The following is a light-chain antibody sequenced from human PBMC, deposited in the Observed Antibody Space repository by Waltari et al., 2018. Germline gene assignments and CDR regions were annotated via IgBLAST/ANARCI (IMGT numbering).Light chain of an antibody. V-gene: IGKV1-39*01. CDR3: QHSFETPYS. Sequence: DIHMTQSPPSLSASIGDRVTITCRASENIGSYLNWYQQKSGEVPRLLIYAASTLQSGVPPRFSGSRSGTDFTFTISSLQPEDCVVYYCQHSFETPYSFGQGTKVEIK. CDR2: AAS. J-gene: IGKJ2*03. CDR1: ENIGSY.